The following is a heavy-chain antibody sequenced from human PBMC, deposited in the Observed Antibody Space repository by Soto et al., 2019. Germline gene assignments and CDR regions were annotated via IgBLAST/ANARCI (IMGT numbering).Heavy chain of an antibody. CDR3: ARGPYRSGWNVVDD. V-gene: IGHV4-4*07. CDR1: GAFITSYA. J-gene: IGHJ4*02. D-gene: IGHD6-19*01. Sequence: SETLSLTCTVSGAFITSYAWSWIRQPAGKGLEWIGRLYSSGNTDYNPSFKSRLTMSSDTSKNLFSLKVNSVTAADTAVYYCARGPYRSGWNVVDDWGQGTLVTVSS. CDR2: LYSSGNT.